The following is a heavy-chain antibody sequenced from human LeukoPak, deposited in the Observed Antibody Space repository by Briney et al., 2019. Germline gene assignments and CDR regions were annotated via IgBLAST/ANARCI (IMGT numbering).Heavy chain of an antibody. CDR3: AKESSIMTS. CDR1: GFMFSSYA. Sequence: GGSLRVSCAGSGFMFSSYAMSWARPAPGKGLEWVSAISGSGDSTYYADSVKGRFTISRDNSVNTLYLQMNSLRAEDTAIYYCAKESSIMTSWGQGTLVTVSS. V-gene: IGHV3-23*01. D-gene: IGHD3-10*01. J-gene: IGHJ5*02. CDR2: ISGSGDST.